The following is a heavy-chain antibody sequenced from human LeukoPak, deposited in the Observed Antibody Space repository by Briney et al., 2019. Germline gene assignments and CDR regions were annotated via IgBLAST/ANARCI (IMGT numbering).Heavy chain of an antibody. CDR3: AKTLGYSGYFSP. CDR2: IDQHGGDK. V-gene: IGHV3-7*01. Sequence: GGSLRLSCAASRFTFRSSWMSWVRQVPGKGLEWVATIDQHGGDKFSVDSVKGRFIISRDNAKNSVYLQMNSLTVEDTAVYYCAKTLGYSGYFSPWGQGTLVTVSS. J-gene: IGHJ5*02. D-gene: IGHD3-22*01. CDR1: RFTFRSSW.